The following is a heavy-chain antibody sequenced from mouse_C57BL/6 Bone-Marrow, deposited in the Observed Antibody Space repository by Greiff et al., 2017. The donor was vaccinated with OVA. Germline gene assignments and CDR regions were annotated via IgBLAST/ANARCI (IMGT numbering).Heavy chain of an antibody. J-gene: IGHJ4*01. V-gene: IGHV5-4*03. CDR3: ATTVGANYYAMDY. CDR1: GFTFSSYA. Sequence: EVKLQESGGGLVKPGGSLKLSCAASGFTFSSYAMYWVSQTPEKRLEWVATISDGGSYTYYPDNVKGRFTISRDNAKNNLYLQMNHLKSEDTAMYYCATTVGANYYAMDYWGQGTSVTVSS. CDR2: ISDGGSYT. D-gene: IGHD1-1*01.